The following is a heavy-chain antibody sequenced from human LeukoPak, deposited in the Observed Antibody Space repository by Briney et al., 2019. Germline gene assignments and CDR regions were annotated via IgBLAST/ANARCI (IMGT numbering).Heavy chain of an antibody. CDR2: VYYSGST. V-gene: IGHV4-59*12. Sequence: PSETLSLTCTVSGGSINNYYWTWIRQPPGKGLEWIGYVYYSGSTNYNPSLKSRVTISVDTSKNQFSLKLSSVTAADTAVYYCARAPRAVAEVGFDCWGQGTLVAVSS. CDR1: GGSINNYY. J-gene: IGHJ4*02. CDR3: ARAPRAVAEVGFDC. D-gene: IGHD6-19*01.